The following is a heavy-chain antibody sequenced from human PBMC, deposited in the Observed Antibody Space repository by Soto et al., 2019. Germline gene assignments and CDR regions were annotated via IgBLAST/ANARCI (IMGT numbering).Heavy chain of an antibody. CDR2: ISAYNGNT. CDR3: ARHLSLLPIAAAHYRVDV. CDR1: GYTFTSYG. V-gene: IGHV1-18*04. Sequence: ASVKVSCKASGYTFTSYGISWVRQAPGQGLEWMGWISAYNGNTNYAQRLQGRVTMTTDTSTSTAYMELRSLRSDDTAVYYCARHLSLLPIAAAHYRVDVSAQGITVTVSS. J-gene: IGHJ6*02. D-gene: IGHD6-25*01.